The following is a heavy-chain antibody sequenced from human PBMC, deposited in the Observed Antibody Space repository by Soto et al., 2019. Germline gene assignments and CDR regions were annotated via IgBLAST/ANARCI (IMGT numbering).Heavy chain of an antibody. J-gene: IGHJ4*02. CDR2: ISGNSGHA. V-gene: IGHV3-23*01. CDR1: GFPFSNYA. D-gene: IGHD3-16*02. CDR3: ASAPSEYIWGSYLRYVED. Sequence: EVEMLESGGALVQPGGSLRLSCAASGFPFSNYAMAWVRQAPGKGLEWVSGISGNSGHAFYADSVKGRFSSSRDNSRNTLYLRLESLGAEDTATYYCASAPSEYIWGSYLRYVEDWGQGTLVAVSS.